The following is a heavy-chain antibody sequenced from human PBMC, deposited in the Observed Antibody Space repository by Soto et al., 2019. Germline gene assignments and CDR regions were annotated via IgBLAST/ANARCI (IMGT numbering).Heavy chain of an antibody. CDR1: GGSISSYY. D-gene: IGHD3-22*01. V-gene: IGHV4-59*01. Sequence: EPLSLTCTVSGGSISSYYWSWIRQPPGKGLEWIGYIYYSGSTNYNPSLKSRVTISVDTSKNQFSLKLSSVTAADTAVYYCARERPDYDSSGDAFDIWGQGTMVT. CDR2: IYYSGST. J-gene: IGHJ3*02. CDR3: ARERPDYDSSGDAFDI.